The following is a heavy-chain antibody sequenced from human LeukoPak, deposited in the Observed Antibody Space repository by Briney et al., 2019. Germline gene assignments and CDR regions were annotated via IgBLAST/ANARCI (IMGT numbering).Heavy chain of an antibody. D-gene: IGHD5-12*01. V-gene: IGHV1-69*04. CDR1: GGTFSSYA. CDR2: IIPILGIA. CDR3: ARGDSGYDY. J-gene: IGHJ4*02. Sequence: ASVKVSCKASGGTFSSYAISWVRQAPGQGLEWMGRIIPILGIANYAQKFQGRVTITADKSTSTAYMELSSLRSEDTAMYYCARGDSGYDYWGQGTLVTVSS.